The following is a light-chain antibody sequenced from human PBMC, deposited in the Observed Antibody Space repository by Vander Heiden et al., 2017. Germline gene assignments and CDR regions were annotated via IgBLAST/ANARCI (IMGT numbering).Light chain of an antibody. CDR2: WAS. V-gene: IGKV4-1*01. Sequence: DIVMTQSPDSLAVSLGERATINCKSSQSLLYSSNNKNYLAWYQQRPGQPPKLLIYWASTRESGVPDRFSGTGSGTDFTLTINSLQSEDVAVYYCQQYYTTPSWTFGQGTKVEIK. CDR1: QSLLYSSNNKNY. J-gene: IGKJ1*01. CDR3: QQYYTTPSWT.